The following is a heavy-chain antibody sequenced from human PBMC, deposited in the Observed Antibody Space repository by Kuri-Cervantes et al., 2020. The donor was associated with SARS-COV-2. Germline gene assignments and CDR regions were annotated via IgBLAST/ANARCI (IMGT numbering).Heavy chain of an antibody. CDR2: IYHSGST. CDR3: ARPRGGNAHYFDY. CDR1: GYSISSGYY. Sequence: PETLSLTCAVSGYSISSGYYWGWIRQPPGKGLEWIGSIYHSGSTYYNPSLKSRVTISVDTSKNQFSLKLCSVTAADTAVYYCARPRGGNAHYFDYWGQGTLVTVSS. D-gene: IGHD2-15*01. V-gene: IGHV4-38-2*01. J-gene: IGHJ4*02.